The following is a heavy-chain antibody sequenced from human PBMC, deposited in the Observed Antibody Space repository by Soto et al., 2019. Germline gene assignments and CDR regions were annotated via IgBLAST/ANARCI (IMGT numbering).Heavy chain of an antibody. CDR2: IIPIFGTA. Sequence: QVQLVQSGAEVKKPGSSVKVSCKASGGTFSSYAISWVRQAPGQGLEWMGGIIPIFGTANYAQKFQGRVTITADEATSTGYMELSSLRSEDTAVYYCSRVGARGDYYDSSGYYFDYWGQGTRVTFSS. CDR3: SRVGARGDYYDSSGYYFDY. CDR1: GGTFSSYA. D-gene: IGHD3-22*01. J-gene: IGHJ4*02. V-gene: IGHV1-69*12.